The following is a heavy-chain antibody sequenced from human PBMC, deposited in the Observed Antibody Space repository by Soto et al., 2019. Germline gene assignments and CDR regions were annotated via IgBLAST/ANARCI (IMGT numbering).Heavy chain of an antibody. J-gene: IGHJ4*02. D-gene: IGHD6-13*01. Sequence: LSLTCTVSGGSISSYYWSWIRQPPGKGLEWIGYIYYSGSTNYNPSLKSRVTISVDTSKNQFSLKLSSVTAADTAVYYCARGIARSSSWYGGYYFDYWGQGTLVTVSS. CDR1: GGSISSYY. CDR3: ARGIARSSSWYGGYYFDY. CDR2: IYYSGST. V-gene: IGHV4-59*01.